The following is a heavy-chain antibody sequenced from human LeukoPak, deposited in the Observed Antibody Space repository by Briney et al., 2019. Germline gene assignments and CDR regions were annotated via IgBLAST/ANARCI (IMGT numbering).Heavy chain of an antibody. Sequence: QSGGSLRLSCAASGFTFSSFGMHWVRQAPGKGLEWVAVIANDGKTTYYADSVKGRFTVSRGYSKNTLYLQMKSLRVEDTAFYYCARDLSYFDYWGQGTLVTVSS. V-gene: IGHV3-30*03. J-gene: IGHJ4*02. CDR3: ARDLSYFDY. CDR1: GFTFSSFG. D-gene: IGHD2/OR15-2a*01. CDR2: IANDGKTT.